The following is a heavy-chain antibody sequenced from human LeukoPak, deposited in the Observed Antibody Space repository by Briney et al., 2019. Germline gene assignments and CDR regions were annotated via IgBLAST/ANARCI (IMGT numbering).Heavy chain of an antibody. D-gene: IGHD5-12*01. J-gene: IGHJ4*02. CDR3: AESLEGYRD. CDR1: GGSFSGYY. V-gene: IGHV4-34*01. Sequence: SETLSLTCAVYGGSFSGYYWSWIRQPPGKGLEWIGEINHSGSTNYNPSLKSRVTISVDTSKNQFSLKLSSVTAADTAVYYCAESLEGYRDWGQGTLVTVSS. CDR2: INHSGST.